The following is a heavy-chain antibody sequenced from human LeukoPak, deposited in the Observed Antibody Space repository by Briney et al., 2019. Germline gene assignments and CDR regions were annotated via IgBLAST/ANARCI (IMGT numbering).Heavy chain of an antibody. CDR1: GYTFTSYG. D-gene: IGHD2-21*02. CDR2: LSAYNGNT. CDR3: ARTDSENWFDP. J-gene: IGHJ5*02. V-gene: IGHV1-18*01. Sequence: ASVKVSCKASGYTFTSYGINWVRQAPGQGLEWVGWLSAYNGNTNYAQKLQGRVTMTTDTSTSTAYMELRSLRSDATAVYYCARTDSENWFDPWGQGTLVTVSS.